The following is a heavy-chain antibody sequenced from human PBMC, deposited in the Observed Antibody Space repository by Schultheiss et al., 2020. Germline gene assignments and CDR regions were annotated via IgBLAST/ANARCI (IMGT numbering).Heavy chain of an antibody. V-gene: IGHV4-34*01. CDR1: GGSFSGYY. Sequence: GSLRLSCAVYGGSFSGYYWSWIRQPPGKGLEWIGEINHSGSTNYNPSLKSRVTISVDTSKNQFSLKLSSVTAADTAVYYCARGRCSRTSCYRKGRGPSGHNWFDPWGQGTLVTVSS. D-gene: IGHD2-2*01. CDR3: ARGRCSRTSCYRKGRGPSGHNWFDP. CDR2: INHSGST. J-gene: IGHJ5*02.